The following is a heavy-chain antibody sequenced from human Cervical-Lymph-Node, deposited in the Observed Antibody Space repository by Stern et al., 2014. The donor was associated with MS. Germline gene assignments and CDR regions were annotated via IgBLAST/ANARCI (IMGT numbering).Heavy chain of an antibody. Sequence: VQLVESGGGVVQPGRSLRLSCAASGFTFSSYGMHWVRQAPGKGLEWVAGISKGGSDIFYAGSLKGRVTMSRDKYQQKHSLQMHSLRTEDTAVYYCAKAVGMATRRGPGGYWGQGTLVTVSS. CDR1: GFTFSSYG. CDR3: AKAVGMATRRGPGGY. J-gene: IGHJ4*02. D-gene: IGHD5-24*01. V-gene: IGHV3-30*18. CDR2: ISKGGSDI.